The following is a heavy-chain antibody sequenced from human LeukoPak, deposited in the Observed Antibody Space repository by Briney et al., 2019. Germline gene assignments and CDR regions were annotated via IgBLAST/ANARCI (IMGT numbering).Heavy chain of an antibody. CDR3: AKCSGGNCYHSDDH. J-gene: IGHJ5*02. CDR1: GFTFSAHS. D-gene: IGHD2-15*01. V-gene: IGHV3-21*01. CDR2: ISSGSRYI. Sequence: GGSLRLSCAASGFTFSAHSMNWVRQAPGKGLEWVSSISSGSRYIYYADSVKGRFTISRDNAKDSLCLQMNSLRAEDTAVYYCAKCSGGNCYHSDDHWGQGTLVTVSP.